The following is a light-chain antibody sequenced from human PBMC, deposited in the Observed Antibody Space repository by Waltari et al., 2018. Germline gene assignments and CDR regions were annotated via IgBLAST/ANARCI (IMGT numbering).Light chain of an antibody. CDR2: KVS. CDR3: MQATHWPALT. Sequence: VVMILPPHCLPVTLGQPASPSCMSSPSLVHSDGNTYLNWFHQRPGQSPRRLIYKVSNRDSGVPDRFSVSGSGTDFTLKISRVEAEDVGVYYCMQATHWPALTFGGGTKVEIK. CDR1: PSLVHSDGNTY. J-gene: IGKJ4*01. V-gene: IGKV2-30*02.